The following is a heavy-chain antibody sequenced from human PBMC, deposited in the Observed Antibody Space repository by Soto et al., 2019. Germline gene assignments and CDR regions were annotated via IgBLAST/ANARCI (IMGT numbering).Heavy chain of an antibody. CDR3: AKGSLAGVTSPLDY. D-gene: IGHD6-19*01. CDR2: ISGGGSIT. Sequence: PGGSLRLSCAASGFTFTNYAMTWVRQAPGKGLEWVSTISGGGSITYYADSLKGRFTISRDNSKDTLYLQMNSLRAEDTAVYYCAKGSLAGVTSPLDYWGQGTMVTVSS. J-gene: IGHJ4*02. CDR1: GFTFTNYA. V-gene: IGHV3-23*01.